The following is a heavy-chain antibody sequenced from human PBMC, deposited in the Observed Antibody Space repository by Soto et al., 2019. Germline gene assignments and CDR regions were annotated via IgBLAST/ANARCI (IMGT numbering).Heavy chain of an antibody. CDR3: ARVPEYSYGYGPGIDY. CDR1: GFTFSSYW. Sequence: PGGSLRLSCAASGFTFSSYWMSWVRQAPGKGLEWVSYISSSGSTIYYADSVKGRFTISRDNAKNSLYLQMNSLRAEDTAVYYCARVPEYSYGYGPGIDYWGQGTLVTSPQ. D-gene: IGHD5-18*01. CDR2: ISSSGSTI. V-gene: IGHV3-48*04. J-gene: IGHJ4*02.